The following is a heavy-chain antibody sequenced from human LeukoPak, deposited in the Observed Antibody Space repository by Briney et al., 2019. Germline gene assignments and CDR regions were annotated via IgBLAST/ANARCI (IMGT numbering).Heavy chain of an antibody. Sequence: GASVKVSCTASGYTFTSYGISWVRQAPGQGLEWMGWISAYNGNTNYAQKLQGRVTMTTDTSTSTAYMERRSLRSDDTAVYYCARDRRIGIVVVISPFGYWGQGTLVTVSS. CDR2: ISAYNGNT. CDR1: GYTFTSYG. CDR3: ARDRRIGIVVVISPFGY. V-gene: IGHV1-18*01. D-gene: IGHD3-22*01. J-gene: IGHJ4*02.